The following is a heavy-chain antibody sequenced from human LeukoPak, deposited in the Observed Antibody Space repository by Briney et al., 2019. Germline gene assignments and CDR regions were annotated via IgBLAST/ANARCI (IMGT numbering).Heavy chain of an antibody. CDR3: STAFLRSEVWFGEQNYGMDV. CDR1: GFTFDDYA. V-gene: IGHV3-9*01. CDR2: ISWNSGSI. Sequence: GGSLRLSCAAYGFTFDDYAMHWVRHAPGKGLEWVSGISWNSGSIGYADSVKGRFTISRDNAKNSLYLQMNSLRAEDTAVYYCSTAFLRSEVWFGEQNYGMDVWGQGTTVTVSS. D-gene: IGHD3-10*01. J-gene: IGHJ6*02.